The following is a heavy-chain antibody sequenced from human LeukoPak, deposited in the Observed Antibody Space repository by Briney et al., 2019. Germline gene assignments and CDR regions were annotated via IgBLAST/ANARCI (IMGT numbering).Heavy chain of an antibody. D-gene: IGHD1-26*01. CDR2: ISSSSSYI. J-gene: IGHJ3*02. CDR1: GFTFSSYS. V-gene: IGHV3-21*01. Sequence: GGSLRLSCAASGFTFSSYSMNWVRQTPGKGLEWVSSISSSSSYIYYADSVKGRFTISRDNAKNSLYLQMNSLRAEDTAVYYCAKDYATFEAFDIWGQGTMVTVSS. CDR3: AKDYATFEAFDI.